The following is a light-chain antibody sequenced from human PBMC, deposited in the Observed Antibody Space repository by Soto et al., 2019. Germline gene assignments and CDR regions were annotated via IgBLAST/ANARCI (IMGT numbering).Light chain of an antibody. Sequence: QSALTQPASVSGSPGQSITISCTGTNKDIGLHDFVSWHQQHPGKAPKFIIYGISNRPSGVSNRSSGSKSGNTASLTISGLQVDDEAHYYCSSYTSTFTWVFGGGTKLTVL. CDR2: GIS. CDR1: NKDIGLHDF. V-gene: IGLV2-14*01. J-gene: IGLJ3*02. CDR3: SSYTSTFTWV.